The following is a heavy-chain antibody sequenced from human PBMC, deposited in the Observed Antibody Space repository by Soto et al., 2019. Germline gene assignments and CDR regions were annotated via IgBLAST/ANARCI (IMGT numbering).Heavy chain of an antibody. Sequence: EVQLVESRGGLVQPGGALRLSCAATGFTFSTHWMHWVRQAPGKGLVWVSRINGDGSSTSYADSVKGRFTISRDNSKNMLYLQENSLRADDTAVYYCAGSPGLSRISGTTLGAWGQGTLVTVSS. J-gene: IGHJ5*01. D-gene: IGHD1-7*01. V-gene: IGHV3-74*01. CDR2: INGDGSST. CDR1: GFTFSTHW. CDR3: AGSPGLSRISGTTLGA.